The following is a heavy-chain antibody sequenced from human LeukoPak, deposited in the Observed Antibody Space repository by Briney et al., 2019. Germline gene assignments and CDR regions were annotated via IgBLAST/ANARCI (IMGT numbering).Heavy chain of an antibody. CDR2: ISGSGGST. CDR1: GFTFSSYA. Sequence: PGGSLRLSCAASGFTFSSYAMSWVRQAPGKGLEWVSAISGSGGSTYYADSVKGRFTISRDNPKNTLYLQMNSLRAEDTAVYYCAKDMSGYSWGFDYWGQGTLVTVSS. D-gene: IGHD5-18*01. CDR3: AKDMSGYSWGFDY. V-gene: IGHV3-23*01. J-gene: IGHJ4*02.